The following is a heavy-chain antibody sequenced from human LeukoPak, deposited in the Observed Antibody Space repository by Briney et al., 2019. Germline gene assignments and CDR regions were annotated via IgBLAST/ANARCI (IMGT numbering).Heavy chain of an antibody. CDR3: AKSGGYGLIDY. CDR2: INHGGST. CDR1: GGSFSGYY. Sequence: SETLSLTCAVYGGSFSGYYWSWIRQPPGKGLEWIGEINHGGSTNYNPSLKSRVTISVDTSKNQFSLKLSSVTAADTAVYYCAKSGGYGLIDYWGQGTLVTVSS. J-gene: IGHJ4*01. D-gene: IGHD1-26*01. V-gene: IGHV4-34*01.